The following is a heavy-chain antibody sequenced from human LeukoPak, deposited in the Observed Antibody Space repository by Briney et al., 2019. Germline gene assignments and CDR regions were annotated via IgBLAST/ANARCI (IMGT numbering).Heavy chain of an antibody. CDR2: TLYRSKWLN. V-gene: IGHV6-1*01. J-gene: IGHJ3*01. D-gene: IGHD3-3*01. Sequence: SQTLSLTCAISGDSISSNSAAWNWIRLSPSRGLEWLGRTLYRSKWLNDYAPSVKGRITINPDTSKNQFSLQLKSVTPEDTALYYWTRGPDDLLHGPAFDFWGQGTMVTVSS. CDR1: GDSISSNSAA. CDR3: TRGPDDLLHGPAFDF.